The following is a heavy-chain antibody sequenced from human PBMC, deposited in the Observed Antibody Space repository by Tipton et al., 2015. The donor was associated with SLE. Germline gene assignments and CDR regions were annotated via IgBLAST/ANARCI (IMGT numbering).Heavy chain of an antibody. CDR2: MFGSAIR. CDR1: DDSLSSGDYY. CDR3: GRVTSGWREVC. V-gene: IGHV4-61*02. D-gene: IGHD6-19*01. J-gene: IGHJ4*02. Sequence: TLSLTCTVSDDSLSSGDYYWSWIRQPAGKGLEWIGRMFGSAIRDYNPSLKSRVTISLATSKNQFSLQLTSVTAADTAIYYCGRVTSGWREVCWGQGTLVTVSS.